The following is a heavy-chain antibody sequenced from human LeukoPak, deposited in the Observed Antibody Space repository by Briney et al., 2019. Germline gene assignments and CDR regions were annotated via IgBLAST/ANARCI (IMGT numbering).Heavy chain of an antibody. Sequence: QSGGSLRLSCAASGFSFRSYWMHWVRQDPGKGLVWVSHITSDGSSTGYADSVKGRFTISRDNAKNTLYLQMNSLRVEDTAVYYRVRDTPGDGLDVWGQGTTVTVSS. CDR3: VRDTPGDGLDV. J-gene: IGHJ6*02. V-gene: IGHV3-74*01. CDR1: GFSFRSYW. CDR2: ITSDGSST.